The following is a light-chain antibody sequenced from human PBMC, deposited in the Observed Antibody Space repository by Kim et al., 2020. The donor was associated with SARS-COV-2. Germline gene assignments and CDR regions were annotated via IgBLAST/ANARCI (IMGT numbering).Light chain of an antibody. CDR3: QQTSGFPIT. CDR2: SSS. Sequence: ASVGDTVTITCRACQGISSWLAWYQQKPGKAPKLLIYSSSTLQSGVPSRFSGSGSGTDFTLTINSLQPEDFATYCCQQTSGFPITFGQGTRLEIK. V-gene: IGKV1-12*01. J-gene: IGKJ5*01. CDR1: QGISSW.